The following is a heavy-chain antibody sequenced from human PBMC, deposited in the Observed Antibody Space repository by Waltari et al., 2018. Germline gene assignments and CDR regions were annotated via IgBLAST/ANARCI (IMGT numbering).Heavy chain of an antibody. CDR1: GGSISSYY. D-gene: IGHD6-6*01. V-gene: IGHV4-4*08. CDR2: NYSSEST. CDR3: ARHRMGSSSGVVDY. Sequence: QVQLQESGPGLVKPSETLSLTCPVSGGSISSYYWSWLRQPPGKGLEWIGYNYSSESTNYNPSRKIRVTISVDTSKNQFSLKLSSVTAADTAVYYCARHRMGSSSGVVDYWGQGTLVTVSS. J-gene: IGHJ4*02.